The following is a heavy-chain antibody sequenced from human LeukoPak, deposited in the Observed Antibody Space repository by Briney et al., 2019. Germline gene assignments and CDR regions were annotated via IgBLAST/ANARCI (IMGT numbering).Heavy chain of an antibody. CDR3: ARQAYYDFWSGSYGMDV. Sequence: SETLSLTCTVSGGSISSYYWSWIRQPPGKGLEWIGYIYYSGSTNYNPSLKSRVTISVDTSKNQFSLKLSSVTAADTAVYYCARQAYYDFWSGSYGMDVWGQGTTVTVSS. CDR2: IYYSGST. V-gene: IGHV4-59*08. CDR1: GGSISSYY. D-gene: IGHD3-3*01. J-gene: IGHJ6*02.